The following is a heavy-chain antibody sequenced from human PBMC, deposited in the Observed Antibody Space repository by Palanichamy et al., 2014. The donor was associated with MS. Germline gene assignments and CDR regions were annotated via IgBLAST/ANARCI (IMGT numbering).Heavy chain of an antibody. V-gene: IGHV3-15*07. CDR1: GFTFSNAW. CDR3: ATEAAADYFGMDV. D-gene: IGHD6-25*01. J-gene: IGHJ6*02. Sequence: EVQLVESGGGLVKPGGSLRLSCAASGFTFSNAWMNWVRQAPGKGLEWVGRIKSKTDGGTTDYAAPVKGRFTISRDDSKNTLFLQMNSLKTEDTAVYYCATEAAADYFGMDVWGQGTTVTVSS. CDR2: IKSKTDGGTT.